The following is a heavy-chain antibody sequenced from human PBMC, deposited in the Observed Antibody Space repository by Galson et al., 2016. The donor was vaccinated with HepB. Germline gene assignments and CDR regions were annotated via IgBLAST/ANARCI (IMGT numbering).Heavy chain of an antibody. CDR2: IHYTGRK. CDR1: GASISSGGHY. Sequence: TLSLTCTVSGASISSGGHYWSWIRQHPGKGLEWIGYIHYTGRKYLNPSLKSRVTISVDTSKNQFSMRLSSLTAADTAVYYCARVQMGWYDSSESYHEQFFDYWGHGTLVTVSS. J-gene: IGHJ4*01. V-gene: IGHV4-31*03. D-gene: IGHD3-22*01. CDR3: ARVQMGWYDSSESYHEQFFDY.